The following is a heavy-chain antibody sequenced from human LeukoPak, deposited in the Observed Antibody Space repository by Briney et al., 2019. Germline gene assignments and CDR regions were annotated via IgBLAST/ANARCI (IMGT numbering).Heavy chain of an antibody. J-gene: IGHJ2*01. V-gene: IGHV3-23*01. CDR1: GFTFGTYA. CDR3: AKDLASWFFDL. CDR2: ISGSGGTT. Sequence: PGGSLRLSCAASGFTFGTYAVSWVRQAPGKGLEWVSTISGSGGTTYYADSVKGRFTISRDISKNTLYLQMNSLRAEDTALYYCAKDLASWFFDLWGRGTLVTVSS.